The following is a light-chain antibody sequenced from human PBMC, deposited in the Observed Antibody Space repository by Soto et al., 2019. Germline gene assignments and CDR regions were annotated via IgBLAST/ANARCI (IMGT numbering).Light chain of an antibody. V-gene: IGLV2-8*01. CDR1: SSDVGGYNY. CDR3: SSYAGNTNGV. Sequence: QSALTQPPSASGSPGQSVTISCTGTSSDVGGYNYVSWYQQHPGKAPKLMIYEVSKRPSGVPDRFSGSKSGSTASLTVSGLQAEDEADYYCSSYAGNTNGVFGTGTKLTVL. CDR2: EVS. J-gene: IGLJ1*01.